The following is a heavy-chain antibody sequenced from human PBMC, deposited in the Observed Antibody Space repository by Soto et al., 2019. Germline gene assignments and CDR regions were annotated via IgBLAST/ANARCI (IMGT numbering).Heavy chain of an antibody. CDR3: ARYSRSSLDVY. CDR1: GFTFSNFW. CDR2: IRPDGSEQ. V-gene: IGHV3-7*01. D-gene: IGHD2-21*01. J-gene: IGHJ4*02. Sequence: GGSLRLSWVVSGFTFSNFWMSWVRQAPGEGLEWVANIRPDGSEQQYVDYVKGRFTISRDNVKNSLYLQMYSLRADDTAVYYCARYSRSSLDVYWGQGTLVTVSS.